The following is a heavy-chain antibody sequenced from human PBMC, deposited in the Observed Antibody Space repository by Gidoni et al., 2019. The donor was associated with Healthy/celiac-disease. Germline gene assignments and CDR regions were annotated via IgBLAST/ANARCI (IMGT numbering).Heavy chain of an antibody. CDR3: AREMAEKNYYDSSLLWYFDL. Sequence: QVQLVQSGAEVKKPGSSVKVSCKASGGTFSSYAITWVRQAPGQGLEWMGGIIPIFGTANYAQKFQGRVTITADESTSTAYMELSSLRSEDTAVYYCAREMAEKNYYDSSLLWYFDLWGRGTLVTVSS. V-gene: IGHV1-69*01. J-gene: IGHJ2*01. D-gene: IGHD3-22*01. CDR2: IIPIFGTA. CDR1: GGTFSSYA.